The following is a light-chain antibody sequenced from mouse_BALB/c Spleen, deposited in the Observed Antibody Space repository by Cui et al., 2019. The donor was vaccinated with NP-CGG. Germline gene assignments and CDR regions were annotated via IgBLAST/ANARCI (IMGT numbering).Light chain of an antibody. CDR1: TGVVTTSNY. J-gene: IGLJ1*01. CDR2: GTN. V-gene: IGLV1*01. CDR3: ALWYSNHWV. Sequence: VVTQESALTTSPGETVTLTCRSSTGVVTTSNYANWVQEKPDHLFTGLIGGTNNRPPGVPARFSGSLIGDKAALTITGAQTEDEAIYFCALWYSNHWVFGGGTKLTVL.